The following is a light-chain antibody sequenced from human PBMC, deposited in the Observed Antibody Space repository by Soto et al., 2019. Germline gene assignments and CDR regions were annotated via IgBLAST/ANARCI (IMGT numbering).Light chain of an antibody. CDR2: DVS. CDR1: SSDVGGYNY. V-gene: IGLV2-14*01. J-gene: IGLJ1*01. CDR3: SSYTSSSSYV. Sequence: QSALTQPASVSGSTGRSITISCTGSSSDVGGYNYVSWYQQHPGKAPKLMIYDVSNRPSGVSNRFSGSKSGNTASLTISGLQAEDAADYYCSSYTSSSSYVFGTGTKLTV.